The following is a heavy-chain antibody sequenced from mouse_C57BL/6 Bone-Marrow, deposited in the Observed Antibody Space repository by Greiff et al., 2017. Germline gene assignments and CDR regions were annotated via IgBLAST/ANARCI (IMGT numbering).Heavy chain of an antibody. V-gene: IGHV1-66*01. CDR3: AREYYGSSPDWYFDV. CDR2: IYPGSGNT. J-gene: IGHJ1*03. Sequence: VKLQESGPELVKPGASVKISCKASGYSFTSYYIHWVKQRPGQGLEWIGWIYPGSGNTKYNEKFKGKATLTADTSSSTAYMQLSSLTSEDSAVYYCAREYYGSSPDWYFDVWGTGTTVTVSS. D-gene: IGHD1-1*01. CDR1: GYSFTSYY.